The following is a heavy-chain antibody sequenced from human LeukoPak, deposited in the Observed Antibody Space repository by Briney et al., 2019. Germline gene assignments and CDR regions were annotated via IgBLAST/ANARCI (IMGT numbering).Heavy chain of an antibody. J-gene: IGHJ3*02. V-gene: IGHV1-18*01. CDR2: ISAYNGNT. CDR1: GYTFTSYG. CDR3: AINPRRPHFPNDAFDI. Sequence: ASVTVSCKASGYTFTSYGISWVRQAPGQGREWVGWISAYNGNTNYAQKLQGRVTMTTDTSTSTAYRELRSLRSDDTAVYYCAINPRRPHFPNDAFDIWGQGTMVTVSS.